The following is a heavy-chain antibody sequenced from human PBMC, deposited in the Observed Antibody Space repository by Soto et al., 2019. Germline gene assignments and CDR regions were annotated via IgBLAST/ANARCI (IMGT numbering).Heavy chain of an antibody. CDR2: ISAYNGNT. CDR3: ARSGFHYYDSSGYSAY. V-gene: IGHV1-18*01. Sequence: ASVKVSCKASGYTFTSYGISWVRQAPGQGLEWMGWISAYNGNTNYAQKLQGRVTMTTDTSTSTAYMELRSLRSDDTAVYYCARSGFHYYDSSGYSAYWGQGTLVTVSS. D-gene: IGHD3-22*01. J-gene: IGHJ4*02. CDR1: GYTFTSYG.